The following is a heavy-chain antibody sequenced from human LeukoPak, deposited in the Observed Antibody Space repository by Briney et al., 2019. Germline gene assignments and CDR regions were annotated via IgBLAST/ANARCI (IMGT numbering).Heavy chain of an antibody. CDR2: ISDGGST. D-gene: IGHD3-10*01. V-gene: IGHV3-53*01. CDR1: GFTISSNY. CDR3: ARGVFN. J-gene: IGHJ4*02. Sequence: GGSLRLSCAASGFTISSNYMNWVRQAPGKGLDWVSVISDGGSTYYADSVRGRFTISRDNSKNTLFLQMDSLRVEDTAVYYCARGVFNWGQGTLVTVSS.